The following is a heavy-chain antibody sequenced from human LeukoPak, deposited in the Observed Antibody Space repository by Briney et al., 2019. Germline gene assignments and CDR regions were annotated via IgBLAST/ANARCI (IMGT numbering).Heavy chain of an antibody. Sequence: GGSLRLSCAASGFTFSSYWMSWVRQAPGKGLEWVANIKKVGSEKYYVDSVKGRFTISRDNAKTSLYLQMNSLRAEDTAVYYCARVPAGVIGMKDAFDIWGQGTMVTVSS. J-gene: IGHJ3*02. D-gene: IGHD3-16*02. CDR2: IKKVGSEK. CDR3: ARVPAGVIGMKDAFDI. V-gene: IGHV3-7*01. CDR1: GFTFSSYW.